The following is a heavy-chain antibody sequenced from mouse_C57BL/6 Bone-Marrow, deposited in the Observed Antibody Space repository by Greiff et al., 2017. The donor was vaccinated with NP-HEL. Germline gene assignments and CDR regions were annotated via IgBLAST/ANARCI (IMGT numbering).Heavy chain of an antibody. CDR3: GTAQAKEDY. Sequence: QVQLKESGAELVMPGASVKLSCKASGYTFTSYWMHWVKQRPGQGLEWIGEIDPSDSYTNYNQKFKGKSTLTVDKSSSTAYMQLSSLTSEDSAVYYCGTAQAKEDYWGQGTSVTVSS. J-gene: IGHJ4*01. CDR1: GYTFTSYW. V-gene: IGHV1-69*01. D-gene: IGHD3-2*02. CDR2: IDPSDSYT.